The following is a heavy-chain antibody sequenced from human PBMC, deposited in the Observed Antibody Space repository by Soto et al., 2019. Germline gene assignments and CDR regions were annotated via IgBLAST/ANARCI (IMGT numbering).Heavy chain of an antibody. CDR1: GSTVSNNY. Sequence: QPGGSLRLSCAASGSTVSNNYISWVRQPPGKGLEWVSLIYSGGSTYYADSVKGRFTLSRDNSKNTVYLQMNSLRAEDTAVYYCARAEWGSSYTQYYYALDVWGQGTTVTVSS. CDR2: IYSGGST. V-gene: IGHV3-53*03. J-gene: IGHJ6*02. D-gene: IGHD6-13*01. CDR3: ARAEWGSSYTQYYYALDV.